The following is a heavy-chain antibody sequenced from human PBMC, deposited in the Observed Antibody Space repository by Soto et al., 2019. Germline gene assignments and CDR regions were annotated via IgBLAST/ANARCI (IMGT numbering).Heavy chain of an antibody. CDR2: ISWNSGSI. V-gene: IGHV3-9*01. D-gene: IGHD6-19*01. CDR1: GFTFDDYA. Sequence: EVQLVESGGGLVQPGRSLRLSCAASGFTFDDYAMHWVRQAPGKGLEWVSGISWNSGSIGYADSVKGRFTISRDNAKNSLYLQMNSLRAEDTALYYCAKDKEDSSGWYAFDYWGQGTLVTVSS. CDR3: AKDKEDSSGWYAFDY. J-gene: IGHJ4*02.